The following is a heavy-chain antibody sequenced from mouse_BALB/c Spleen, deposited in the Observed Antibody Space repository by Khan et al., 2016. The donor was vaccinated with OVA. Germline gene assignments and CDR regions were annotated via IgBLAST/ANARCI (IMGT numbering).Heavy chain of an antibody. V-gene: IGHV2-2*02. CDR1: GFSLTNYS. CDR3: ARRGYDYGRGALFAY. Sequence: QVQLKESGPGLVQPSQSLSITCTVSGFSLTNYSVHWVRQSPGKGLEWLGVIWSAGSTDYNAAFISRLTIRKDNSRSQVIFKMNSLQPNDKAIDYCARRGYDYGRGALFAYWGQGTLVTVSA. CDR2: IWSAGST. J-gene: IGHJ3*01. D-gene: IGHD2-4*01.